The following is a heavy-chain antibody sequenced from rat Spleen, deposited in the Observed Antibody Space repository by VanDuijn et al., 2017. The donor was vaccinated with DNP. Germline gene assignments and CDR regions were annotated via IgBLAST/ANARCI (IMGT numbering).Heavy chain of an antibody. CDR1: GFTFGDFN. J-gene: IGHJ2*01. CDR3: ARWYNSGYYFDY. D-gene: IGHD4-3*01. CDR2: NRFDGVNT. V-gene: IGHV5-22*01. Sequence: EVQLVESGGGLVQPGRSLKLSCTASGFTFGDFNMAWVRQAPKKGLEWVAYNRFDGVNTYYGDSVKGRFTISRDNAKSSLYLQMNSMRSEDMATYYCARWYNSGYYFDYWSQGVMVTVSS.